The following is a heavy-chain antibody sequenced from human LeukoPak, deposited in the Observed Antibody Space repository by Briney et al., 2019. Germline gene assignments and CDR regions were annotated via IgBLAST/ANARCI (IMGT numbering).Heavy chain of an antibody. D-gene: IGHD3-3*01. Sequence: GRSLRLSCAASGFTFSSYAMHWVRQAPGKGLEWVAVISYDGSNKYYADSVKGRFTISRDNSKNTLYLQMNSLRAEDTAVYYCAREGITIFGVVNVQLDYWGQGTLVTVS. CDR1: GFTFSSYA. CDR3: AREGITIFGVVNVQLDY. J-gene: IGHJ4*02. CDR2: ISYDGSNK. V-gene: IGHV3-30-3*01.